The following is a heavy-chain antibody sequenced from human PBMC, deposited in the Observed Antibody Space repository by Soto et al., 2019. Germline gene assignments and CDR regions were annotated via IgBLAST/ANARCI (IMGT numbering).Heavy chain of an antibody. V-gene: IGHV3-21*01. CDR3: ARDAAPYYYYYYMDV. CDR2: ISSSSSYI. J-gene: IGHJ6*03. D-gene: IGHD6-13*01. CDR1: GFTFSSYS. Sequence: GGSLRLSCAASGFTFSSYSMNWVRQAPGKGLEWVSSISSSSSYIYYADSVKGRFTISRDNAKNSLYLQMNSLRAEDTAVYYCARDAAPYYYYYYMDVWGKGTTVTVSS.